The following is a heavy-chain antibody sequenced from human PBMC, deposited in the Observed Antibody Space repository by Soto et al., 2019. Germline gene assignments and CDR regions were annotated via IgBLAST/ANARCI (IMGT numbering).Heavy chain of an antibody. CDR2: ISYDGSNK. CDR3: AKDYVSHAPPLQVLEWLPYPLVYYYYGMDV. CDR1: GFTFSSYG. D-gene: IGHD3-3*01. Sequence: GGSLRLSCAASGFTFSSYGMHWVRQAPGEGLEWVAVISYDGSNKYYADSVKGRFTISRDNSKNTLYLQMNSLRAEDTAVYYCAKDYVSHAPPLQVLEWLPYPLVYYYYGMDVWGQGTTVTVSS. J-gene: IGHJ6*02. V-gene: IGHV3-30*18.